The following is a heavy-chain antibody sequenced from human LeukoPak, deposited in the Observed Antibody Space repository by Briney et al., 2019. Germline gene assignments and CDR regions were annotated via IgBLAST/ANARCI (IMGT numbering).Heavy chain of an antibody. D-gene: IGHD4-17*01. CDR2: IYTSGST. J-gene: IGHJ6*03. Sequence: SETLSLTCTVSGGSISSYYWSWIRQPAGKGLEWIGRIYTSGSTNYNPSLKSRVTMSVDTSKNQFSLKLSSVTAADTAVYYCARDRTRLRVYYYYMDVWGKGTTVTVSS. CDR1: GGSISSYY. CDR3: ARDRTRLRVYYYYMDV. V-gene: IGHV4-4*07.